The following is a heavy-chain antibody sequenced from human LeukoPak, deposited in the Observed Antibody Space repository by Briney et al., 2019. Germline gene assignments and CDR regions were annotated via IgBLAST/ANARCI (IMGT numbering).Heavy chain of an antibody. D-gene: IGHD6-6*01. Sequence: GESLKISCKGSGYRFTSYWIGWVRQMPGKGLEWMGIIYPGDSDTRYSPSFQGQVTISADKSISTAYLQWSSLKASDTAMYYCARQLGYSSSSSPFVYWGQGTLVTVSS. CDR1: GYRFTSYW. CDR3: ARQLGYSSSSSPFVY. J-gene: IGHJ4*02. V-gene: IGHV5-51*01. CDR2: IYPGDSDT.